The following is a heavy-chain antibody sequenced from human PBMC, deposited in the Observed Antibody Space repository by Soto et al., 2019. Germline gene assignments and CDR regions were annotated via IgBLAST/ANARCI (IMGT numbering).Heavy chain of an antibody. CDR1: GGTFSGSA. J-gene: IGHJ4*02. Sequence: QLVQSGSEVKKPGSSVKVSCQASGGTFSGSAVTWVRQGPGQGLEWMGEFVPLFGTTNYAQRFPGRLTINAEESTSTAHMELRTLRSDDTAVYYCATHGLGVSSPPYFDNWGQGTLVTVSS. D-gene: IGHD3-16*01. CDR3: ATHGLGVSSPPYFDN. CDR2: FVPLFGTT. V-gene: IGHV1-69*01.